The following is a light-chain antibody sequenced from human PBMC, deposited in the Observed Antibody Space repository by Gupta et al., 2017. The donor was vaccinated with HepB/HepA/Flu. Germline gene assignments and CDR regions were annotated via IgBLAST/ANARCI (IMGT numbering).Light chain of an antibody. V-gene: IGKV2-30*01. CDR1: QSRVYSDGNTY. CDR2: KVS. J-gene: IGKJ4*01. Sequence: DVVMPQSPLSLPVTLGQPASISCRSSQSRVYSDGNTYLNWFQQRPGQSPRRLIYKVSNRDAGVPDRCSGSGSGTDVSPKTSRGEEEDVGFYYCRQGKRCSPFTFGRGTKVEIK. CDR3: RQGKRCSPFT.